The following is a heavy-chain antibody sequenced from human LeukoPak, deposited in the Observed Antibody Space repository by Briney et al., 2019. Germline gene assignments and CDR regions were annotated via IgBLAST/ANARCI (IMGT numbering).Heavy chain of an antibody. CDR1: GGSVSSGSYY. D-gene: IGHD7-27*01. CDR2: IYYSGST. J-gene: IGHJ4*02. CDR3: ARVSGPGLGTFDY. V-gene: IGHV4-30-4*01. Sequence: SETLSLTCTVSGGSVSSGSYYWSWIRQPPGKGLEWIGYIYYSGSTYYNPSLKSRVTISVDTSKNQFSLKLSSVTAADTAVYYCARVSGPGLGTFDYWGQGTLVTVSS.